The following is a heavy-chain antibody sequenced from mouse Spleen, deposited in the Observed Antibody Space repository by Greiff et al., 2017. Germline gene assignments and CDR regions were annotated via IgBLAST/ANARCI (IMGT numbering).Heavy chain of an antibody. CDR2: IDPSDSYT. CDR3: ARLDYFDY. Sequence: QVQLQQPGTELVKPGASVKLSCKASGYTFTSYWMHWVKQRPGQGLEWIGEIDPSDSYTNYNQKFKGKATLTVDTSSSTAYMQLSSLTSEDSAVYYCARLDYFDYWGQGTTLTVSS. CDR1: GYTFTSYW. V-gene: IGHV1-50*01. J-gene: IGHJ2*01.